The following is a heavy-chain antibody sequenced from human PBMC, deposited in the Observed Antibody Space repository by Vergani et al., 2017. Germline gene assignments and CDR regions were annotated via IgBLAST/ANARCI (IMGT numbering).Heavy chain of an antibody. V-gene: IGHV4-61*02. Sequence: QVQLQESGPGLVKPSQTLSLTCTVSGGSISSGSYYWSWIRQPAGKGLEWIGRIYTSGSTNYNPSLRSGVTISVDTSKNQFSLKLSSMTAADTAVYYCARAVATIPFDYWGQGTLFTVSS. CDR2: IYTSGST. CDR3: ARAVATIPFDY. CDR1: GGSISSGSYY. D-gene: IGHD5-12*01. J-gene: IGHJ4*02.